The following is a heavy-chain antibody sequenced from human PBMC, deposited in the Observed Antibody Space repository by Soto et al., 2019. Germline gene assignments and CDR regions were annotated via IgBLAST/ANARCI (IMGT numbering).Heavy chain of an antibody. V-gene: IGHV6-1*01. Sequence: SQTLSLTCAISGDSVSSNSAAWNWIRQSPSRGLEWLGRTYYRSKWYNDYAVSVKSRITINPDTSKNQFSLQLNSVTPEDTAVYYCAREGDDLDPNSPVYYYYGMDVWGQGTTVTVSS. J-gene: IGHJ6*02. CDR2: TYYRSKWYN. D-gene: IGHD3-3*01. CDR1: GDSVSSNSAA. CDR3: AREGDDLDPNSPVYYYYGMDV.